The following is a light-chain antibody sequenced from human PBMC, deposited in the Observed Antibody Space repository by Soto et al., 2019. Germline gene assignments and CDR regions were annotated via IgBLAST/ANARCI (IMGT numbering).Light chain of an antibody. CDR3: SSYTSSSTYV. V-gene: IGLV2-14*01. J-gene: IGLJ1*01. CDR2: DVS. CDR1: SSDVGGYDY. Sequence: QSALTQPASVSGSPGQSIAISCTGTSSDVGGYDYVSWYKQHPGKAPKVMIYDVSNRPSGVSNRFSGSKSDNTASLTISGLQAEDEADYYCSSYTSSSTYVFGTGTKVTVL.